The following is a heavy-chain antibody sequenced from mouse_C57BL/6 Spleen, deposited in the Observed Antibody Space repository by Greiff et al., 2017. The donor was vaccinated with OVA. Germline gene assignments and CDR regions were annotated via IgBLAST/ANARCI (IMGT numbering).Heavy chain of an antibody. CDR2: ISDGGSYT. D-gene: IGHD2-10*02. CDR1: GFTFSSYA. J-gene: IGHJ3*01. CDR3: ARDLGYGNYDWFAY. Sequence: EVQGVESGGGLVKPGGSLKLSCAASGFTFSSYAMSWVRQTPEKRLEWVATISDGGSYTYYPDNVKGRFTISRDNAKNNLYLQMSHLKSEDTAMYYCARDLGYGNYDWFAYWGQGTLVTVSA. V-gene: IGHV5-4*01.